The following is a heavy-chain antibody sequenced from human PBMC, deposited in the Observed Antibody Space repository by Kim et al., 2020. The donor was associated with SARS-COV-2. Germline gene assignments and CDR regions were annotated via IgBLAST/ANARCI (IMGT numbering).Heavy chain of an antibody. J-gene: IGHJ4*02. CDR3: ATRYSSSWYYFDY. V-gene: IGHV1-8*01. D-gene: IGHD6-13*01. Sequence: YAQKFQGRVTMTRNTSISTAYMELSSLRSEDTAVYYCATRYSSSWYYFDYWGQGTLVTVSS.